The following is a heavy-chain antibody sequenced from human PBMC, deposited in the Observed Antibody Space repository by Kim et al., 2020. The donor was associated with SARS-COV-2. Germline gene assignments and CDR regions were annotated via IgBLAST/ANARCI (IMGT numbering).Heavy chain of an antibody. CDR1: GYTFTSYA. J-gene: IGHJ5*02. V-gene: IGHV7-4-1*02. Sequence: ASVKVSCKASGYTFTSYAMNWVRQAPGQGLEWMGWINTNTGNPTYAQGFTGRFVFSLDTSVSTAYLQISSLKAEDTAVYYCARDLGDLLWFGELSGWFDPWGQGTLVTVSS. CDR3: ARDLGDLLWFGELSGWFDP. D-gene: IGHD3-10*01. CDR2: INTNTGNP.